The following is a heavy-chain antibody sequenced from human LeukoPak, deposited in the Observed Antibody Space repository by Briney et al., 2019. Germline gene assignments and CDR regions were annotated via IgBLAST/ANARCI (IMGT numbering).Heavy chain of an antibody. CDR2: IKQDGSET. CDR3: ARKGGTRGPLNY. CDR1: GFTFSNYW. J-gene: IGHJ4*02. Sequence: GGSRRLSCAASGFTFSNYWMSWVRQAPGKGLEWVANIKQDGSETYYVDSVKGRLTISRDNAKNSLFLQMNSLTAEDTAVYYCARKGGTRGPLNYWGQGTLVTVSS. D-gene: IGHD2-8*01. V-gene: IGHV3-7*01.